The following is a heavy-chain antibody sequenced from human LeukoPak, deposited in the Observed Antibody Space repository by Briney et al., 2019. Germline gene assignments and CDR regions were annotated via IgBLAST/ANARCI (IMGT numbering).Heavy chain of an antibody. D-gene: IGHD3-3*01. CDR3: ARDQYDTWSRRGNFDS. Sequence: GGSLRLSCVASGFTFGKYWMSWVRQAPGKGLEWVANIKLDGSEKNYVDSVKGRFTISRDNTKNSLYLQMNSLRAEGTAVFYCARDQYDTWSRRGNFDSWGQGTLVIVSS. CDR1: GFTFGKYW. J-gene: IGHJ4*02. V-gene: IGHV3-7*03. CDR2: IKLDGSEK.